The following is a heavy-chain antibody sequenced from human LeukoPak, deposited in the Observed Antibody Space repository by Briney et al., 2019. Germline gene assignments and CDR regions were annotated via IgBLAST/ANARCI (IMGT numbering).Heavy chain of an antibody. J-gene: IGHJ6*03. CDR1: GGTFSSYA. V-gene: IGHV1-69*13. CDR2: IIPIFGTA. D-gene: IGHD4-11*01. CDR3: ASPPPLYSPGFYYYYMDV. Sequence: ASVKVSCKASGGTFSSYAISWVRQAPGQGLEWMGGIIPIFGTANYAQKFQGRVTITADESTSTAYMELSSLRSEDTAVYYCASPPPLYSPGFYYYYMDVWGKGTTVTVSS.